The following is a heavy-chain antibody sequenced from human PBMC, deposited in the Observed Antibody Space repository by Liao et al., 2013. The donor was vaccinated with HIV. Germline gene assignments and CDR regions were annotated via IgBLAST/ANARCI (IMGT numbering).Heavy chain of an antibody. CDR3: AREGYDFWSGYHYYYMDV. CDR2: VYYSGNT. CDR1: GDSIRNHY. V-gene: IGHV4-59*11. D-gene: IGHD3-3*01. Sequence: QVHLQESGPGLVKPSETLSLTCTVSGDSIRNHYWSWIRQPPGKGLEWIGFVYYSGNTDSNPSLKSRVTISVDTSQNQFSLKLSSVTAADTAVYYCAREGYDFWSGYHYYYMDVWGKGTTVTVSS. J-gene: IGHJ6*03.